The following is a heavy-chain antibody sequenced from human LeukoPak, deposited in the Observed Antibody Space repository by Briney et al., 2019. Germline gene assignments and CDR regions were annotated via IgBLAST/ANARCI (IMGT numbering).Heavy chain of an antibody. D-gene: IGHD7-27*01. CDR2: IYYSGST. Sequence: PSEALSPTCTVSGGSISSGGYYWGWIRQPPGKGLEWIGSIYYSGSTYYNPSLKSRVTISVDTSKNQFSLKLSSVTAADTAVYYCASLGIGDYWGQGTLVTVSS. J-gene: IGHJ4*02. CDR1: GGSISSGGYY. V-gene: IGHV4-39*01. CDR3: ASLGIGDY.